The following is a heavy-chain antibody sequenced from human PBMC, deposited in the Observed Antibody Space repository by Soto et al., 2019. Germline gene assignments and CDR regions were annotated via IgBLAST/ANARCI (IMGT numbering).Heavy chain of an antibody. CDR1: GGTFSSYA. D-gene: IGHD3-9*01. Sequence: AASVNVSFKGSGGTFSSYAISWVRQAPGQGLELMGGIIPIFGTANYAQKFQGRVTITAXXXXXXAXMXLXXXXSADTAVYYCATSHPRLRYFDWTQHPKPYFDYWG. CDR2: IIPIFGTA. V-gene: IGHV1-69*06. CDR3: ATSHPRLRYFDWTQHPKPYFDY. J-gene: IGHJ4*01.